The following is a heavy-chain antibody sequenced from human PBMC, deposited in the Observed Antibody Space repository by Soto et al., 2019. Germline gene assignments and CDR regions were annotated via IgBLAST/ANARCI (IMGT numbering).Heavy chain of an antibody. CDR1: GGSISRSTYY. J-gene: IGHJ5*02. CDR2: IYYSGST. CDR3: ARQVPAAIRLGWFDP. D-gene: IGHD2-2*02. Sequence: TSETLSLTLTVSGGSISRSTYYWGWSRQPPAKGLEWIGSIYYSGSTYYRPSLKSRVTISVDTSKNQFSLRLSSVTAADTAVYYCARQVPAAIRLGWFDPWGQGTLVTVSS. V-gene: IGHV4-39*01.